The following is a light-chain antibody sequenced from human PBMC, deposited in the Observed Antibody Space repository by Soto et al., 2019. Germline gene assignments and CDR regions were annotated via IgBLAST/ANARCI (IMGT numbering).Light chain of an antibody. J-gene: IGKJ4*01. V-gene: IGKV1-9*01. CDR2: GAS. CDR3: QQSNSYPLT. CDR1: QGIGSN. Sequence: IQLTPSPSSLSASGGDRVTITCRASQGIGSNLAWYLQKPGEAPKLLVYGASTLQGGIPSWFSGSRSGTLYTLTITSLQPEDFETYFCQQSNSYPLTFGGGTKVEIK.